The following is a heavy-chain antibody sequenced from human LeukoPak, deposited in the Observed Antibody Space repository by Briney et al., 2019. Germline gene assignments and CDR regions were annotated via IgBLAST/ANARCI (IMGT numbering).Heavy chain of an antibody. CDR1: GFTFSSYA. V-gene: IGHV3-23*01. Sequence: GGSLRLSCAASGFTFSSYAMSWVRQAPGKGLEWVSAISGSGGSTYYADSVKGRFTISRDNSKNTLYLQMNSLRAEDTAVYYCAKARQGGLLWFGEFYFDYWGQGTLVTVSS. J-gene: IGHJ4*02. D-gene: IGHD3-10*01. CDR2: ISGSGGST. CDR3: AKARQGGLLWFGEFYFDY.